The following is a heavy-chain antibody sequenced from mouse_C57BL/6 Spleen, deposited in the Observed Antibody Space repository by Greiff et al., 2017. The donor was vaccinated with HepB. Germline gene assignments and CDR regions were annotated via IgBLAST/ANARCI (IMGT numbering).Heavy chain of an antibody. CDR3: AAPYYDYDLDY. CDR1: GFSLTSYG. V-gene: IGHV2-2*01. D-gene: IGHD2-4*01. Sequence: VQLQQSGPGLVQPSQSLSITCTVSGFSLTSYGVHWVRQSPGKGLEWLGVIWSGGSTDYYAAFISRLSISKDNSKSQVFFKMNSLQADDTAIYYCAAPYYDYDLDYWGQGTTLTVSS. J-gene: IGHJ2*01. CDR2: IWSGGST.